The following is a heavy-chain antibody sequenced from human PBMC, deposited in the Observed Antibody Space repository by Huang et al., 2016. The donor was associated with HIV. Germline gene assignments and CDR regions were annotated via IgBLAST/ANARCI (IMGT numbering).Heavy chain of an antibody. V-gene: IGHV3-30*18. CDR1: EFTFSDYA. CDR3: AKEIAVPGSRWFDP. D-gene: IGHD6-13*01. CDR2: ISYDGNYK. Sequence: QVQLVESGGGVVQPGRSLRLSCAASEFTFSDYAMHWVRQAPGKGLEWLAVISYDGNYKNDADYVKGRFTISRDNSKNTLYLEMNSLRAEDTAVYFCAKEIAVPGSRWFDPWGQGTLVTVSS. J-gene: IGHJ5*02.